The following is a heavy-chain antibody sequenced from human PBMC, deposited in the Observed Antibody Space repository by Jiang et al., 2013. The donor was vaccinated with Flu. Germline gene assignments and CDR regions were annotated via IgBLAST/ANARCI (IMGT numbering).Heavy chain of an antibody. V-gene: IGHV1-69*01. CDR2: IIPTFGTA. D-gene: IGHD5-18*01. Sequence: GAEVKKPGSSVKVSCKAFGGTFSSYAISWVRQAPGQGLEWMGGIIPTFGTANYAQKFQGRVTITADESTSTAYMELSSLRSEDTAVYYCARGGTAMPKLFDYWGQGTLVTVSS. J-gene: IGHJ4*02. CDR3: ARGGTAMPKLFDY. CDR1: GGTFSSYA.